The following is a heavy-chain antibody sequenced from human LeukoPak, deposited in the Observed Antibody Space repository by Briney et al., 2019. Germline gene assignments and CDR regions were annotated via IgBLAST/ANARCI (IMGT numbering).Heavy chain of an antibody. Sequence: ASVKVSCKASGGTFSSYAISWVRQAPGQGLEWMGGIIPIFGTANYAQKFQGRVTITRDTSASTAYMELSSLRSEDTAVYYCARALDYYDSSGYWVDYWGQGTLVTVSS. CDR2: IIPIFGTA. V-gene: IGHV1-69*05. D-gene: IGHD3-22*01. CDR3: ARALDYYDSSGYWVDY. J-gene: IGHJ4*02. CDR1: GGTFSSYA.